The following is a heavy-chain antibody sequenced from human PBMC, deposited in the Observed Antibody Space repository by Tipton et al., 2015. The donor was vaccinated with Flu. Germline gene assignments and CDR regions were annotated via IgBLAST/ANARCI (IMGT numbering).Heavy chain of an antibody. CDR3: AREGLWFGEFSDAYYFDS. J-gene: IGHJ4*02. V-gene: IGHV3-48*03. CDR1: GFTFSDYE. D-gene: IGHD3-10*01. Sequence: SLRLSCVGSGFTFSDYEMNWVRQAPGKGLEWISYITTTGSAIYYADSVKGRFTISRDNAGNSLYLQLNSLRPEDTAIYYCAREGLWFGEFSDAYYFDSWGPGTLVTVSS. CDR2: ITTTGSAI.